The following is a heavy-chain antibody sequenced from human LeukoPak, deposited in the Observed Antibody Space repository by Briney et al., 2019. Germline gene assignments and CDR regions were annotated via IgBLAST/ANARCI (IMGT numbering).Heavy chain of an antibody. CDR2: MSHSGGST. CDR1: GFIFSNYA. D-gene: IGHD3-22*01. J-gene: IGHJ4*02. Sequence: GGSLRLSCAASGFIFSNYAMTWVRQAPGRGLEWVSIMSHSGGSTYYADSVKGRFTISRDNSKNTLSLQMNSLRADDTAIYYCTRSGYRHPYHFESWGQGTLVIVSS. CDR3: TRSGYRHPYHFES. V-gene: IGHV3-23*01.